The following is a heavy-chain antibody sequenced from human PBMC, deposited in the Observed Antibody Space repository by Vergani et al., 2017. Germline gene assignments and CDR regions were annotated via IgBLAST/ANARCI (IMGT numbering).Heavy chain of an antibody. V-gene: IGHV3-48*03. CDR2: ISSSGSTI. CDR1: GFTFSSYE. J-gene: IGHJ6*02. D-gene: IGHD2-2*01. CDR3: ARWRSSTRYYYGMDV. Sequence: EVQLVESGGGLVQPGGSLRLSCAASGFTFSSYEMNWVRQAPGQGLEWVSYISSSGSTIYYADSVKGRFTISRDNAKNSLYLQMNSRRAEDTAVYYCARWRSSTRYYYGMDVWGQGTTVTVSS.